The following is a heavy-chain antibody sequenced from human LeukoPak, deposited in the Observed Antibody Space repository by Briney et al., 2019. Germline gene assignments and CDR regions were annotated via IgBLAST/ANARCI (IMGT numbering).Heavy chain of an antibody. D-gene: IGHD6-19*01. CDR3: ARVGSGCFDF. Sequence: PSETLSLTCTVSSGSISTYYWSWIRQPPGKGLEWIGYVYYSGNTNYNPSLKSRLTISIDTSKNQFSLKLGSVTAADTAVYYCARVGSGCFDFWGQGTLVTVSS. J-gene: IGHJ4*02. CDR1: SGSISTYY. CDR2: VYYSGNT. V-gene: IGHV4-59*01.